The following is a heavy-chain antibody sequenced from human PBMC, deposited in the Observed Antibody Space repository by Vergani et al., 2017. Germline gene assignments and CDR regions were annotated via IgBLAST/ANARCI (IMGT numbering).Heavy chain of an antibody. Sequence: EVQLVESGGGLVQPGGSLRLSCAASGFTVSSNYMSWVRQAPGKGLEWVSAISGSGGSTYYADSVKGRFTISRDNSKNTLYLQMNSLRAEDTAVYYCAKDGTMVRGVIGCFDYWGQGTLVTVSS. CDR3: AKDGTMVRGVIGCFDY. V-gene: IGHV3-23*04. CDR1: GFTVSSNY. CDR2: ISGSGGST. D-gene: IGHD3-10*01. J-gene: IGHJ4*02.